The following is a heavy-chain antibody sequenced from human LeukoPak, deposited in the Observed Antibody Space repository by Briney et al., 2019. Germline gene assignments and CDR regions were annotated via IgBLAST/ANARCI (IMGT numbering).Heavy chain of an antibody. V-gene: IGHV5-51*01. CDR1: GFSFTSYW. CDR3: AGSNCSGGSCYSGGFDY. Sequence: GESLKISCKCSGFSFTSYWIAWVRQMPGKGLEWMGIIYPGDSDTRYSPSFQGQVTISADKSITTAYLQWSSLKAADTAMYYCAGSNCSGGSCYSGGFDYWGQGTLVTVSS. CDR2: IYPGDSDT. D-gene: IGHD2-15*01. J-gene: IGHJ4*02.